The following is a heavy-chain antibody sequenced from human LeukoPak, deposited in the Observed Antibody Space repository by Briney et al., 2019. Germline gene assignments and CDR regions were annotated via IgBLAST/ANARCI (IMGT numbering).Heavy chain of an antibody. D-gene: IGHD3-3*01. CDR2: IIPIFGTA. V-gene: IGHV1-69*01. J-gene: IGHJ6*02. Sequence: SVKVSCKASGGTFSSYAISWVRQAPGQGLEWMGGIIPIFGTANYAQKFQGRVTITADESTSTAYMELSSLRSEDTAVYYCARDGLYYDFWSGYYKGGSDYYYGMDVWGQGTTVTVSS. CDR3: ARDGLYYDFWSGYYKGGSDYYYGMDV. CDR1: GGTFSSYA.